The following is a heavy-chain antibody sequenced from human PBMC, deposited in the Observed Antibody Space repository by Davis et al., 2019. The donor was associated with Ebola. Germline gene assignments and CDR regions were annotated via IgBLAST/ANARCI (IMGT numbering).Heavy chain of an antibody. Sequence: HTGGSLRLSCAASGFTFSSYWMHWVRQAPGKGLVWVSRINSDGSSKSYADSVKGRFTISRDNAKNTLYLQMNSLRAEDTAVYYCARARGYSSGWYGSWFDPWGQGTLVTVSS. CDR3: ARARGYSSGWYGSWFDP. D-gene: IGHD6-19*01. J-gene: IGHJ5*02. CDR1: GFTFSSYW. V-gene: IGHV3-74*01. CDR2: INSDGSSK.